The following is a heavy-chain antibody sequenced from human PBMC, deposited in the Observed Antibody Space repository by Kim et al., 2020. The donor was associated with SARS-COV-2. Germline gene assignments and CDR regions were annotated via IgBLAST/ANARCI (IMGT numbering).Heavy chain of an antibody. CDR1: GFTFSSYA. D-gene: IGHD3-10*01. V-gene: IGHV3-23*01. J-gene: IGHJ5*02. Sequence: GGSLRLSCAASGFTFSSYAMSWVRQAPGKGLEWVSAISGSGGSTYYADSVKGRFTISRDNSKNTLYLQMNSLRAEDTAVYYCAKDRGLLWFGEFLAGFDPWGQGTLVTVSS. CDR3: AKDRGLLWFGEFLAGFDP. CDR2: ISGSGGST.